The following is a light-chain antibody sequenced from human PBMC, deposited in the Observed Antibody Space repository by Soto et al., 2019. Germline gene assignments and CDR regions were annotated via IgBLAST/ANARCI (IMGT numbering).Light chain of an antibody. CDR2: EVS. CDR1: SSDVGGYNY. J-gene: IGLJ1*01. V-gene: IGLV2-14*01. Sequence: QSVLTQPASVSGSPGQSITISCTVTSSDVGGYNYVSWYQHHPGKAPKLMIYEVSNRPSGVSNRFSGSKSGNTASLTISGLQADDEADYYCSSYTSSTTPYVFGTGTKVTVL. CDR3: SSYTSSTTPYV.